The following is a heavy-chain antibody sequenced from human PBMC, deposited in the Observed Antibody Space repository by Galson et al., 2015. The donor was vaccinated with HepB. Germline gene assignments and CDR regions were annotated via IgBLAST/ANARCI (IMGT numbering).Heavy chain of an antibody. V-gene: IGHV4-31*03. J-gene: IGHJ4*02. Sequence: TLSLTCTVSGGSISSGGYYWSWIRQHPGKGLEWIGYIYYSGSTYYNPSLKSRVTISVDTSKNQFSLRLSSVTAADTAVYYCARDRDSSSSFGYWGQGTLVTVSS. CDR1: GGSISSGGYY. CDR3: ARDRDSSSSFGY. CDR2: IYYSGST. D-gene: IGHD6-13*01.